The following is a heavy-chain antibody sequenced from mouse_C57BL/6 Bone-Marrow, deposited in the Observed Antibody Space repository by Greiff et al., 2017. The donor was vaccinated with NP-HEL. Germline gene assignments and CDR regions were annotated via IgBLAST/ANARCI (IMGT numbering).Heavy chain of an antibody. V-gene: IGHV14-4*01. J-gene: IGHJ3*01. CDR2: IDPENGDT. CDR3: TTSLDWFAY. D-gene: IGHD2-10*02. CDR1: GFNIKDDY. Sequence: EVQLQQSGAELVRPGASVKLSCTASGFNIKDDYMHWVKQRPEQGLEWIGWIDPENGDTEYASKFQGKATITADTSSNTAYLQLSSLTSEDTAVYYCTTSLDWFAYWGQGTLVTVSA.